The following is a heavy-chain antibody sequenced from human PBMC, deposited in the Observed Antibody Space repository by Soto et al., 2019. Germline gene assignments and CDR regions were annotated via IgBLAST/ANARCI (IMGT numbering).Heavy chain of an antibody. J-gene: IGHJ4*01. CDR3: ARHPGYYDILTGYTTYYFAY. CDR2: IYYRGNT. Sequence: PSETLSLTCTVSGGSIGTYYWSWIRQPPGKGLEWIGYIYYRGNTDYNPSLKSRVTISLDTPKNQFSLKLSSVTAADTAVYYCARHPGYYDILTGYTTYYFAYWCHGILVTDSS. D-gene: IGHD3-9*01. V-gene: IGHV4-59*08. CDR1: GGSIGTYY.